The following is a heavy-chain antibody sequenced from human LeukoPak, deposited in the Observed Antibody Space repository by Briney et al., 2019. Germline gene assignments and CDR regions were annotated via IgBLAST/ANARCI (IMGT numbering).Heavy chain of an antibody. Sequence: SETLSLTCAVYGGSFSGYYWSWIRQPPGKGLEWIGEINHSGSTNYNPSLKSRVTISVDTSKNQFSLKLSSVTAADTAVYYCASAGYGYGPTGAFDYWGQGTLVTVSS. CDR2: INHSGST. CDR1: GGSFSGYY. J-gene: IGHJ4*02. V-gene: IGHV4-34*01. CDR3: ASAGYGYGPTGAFDY. D-gene: IGHD5-18*01.